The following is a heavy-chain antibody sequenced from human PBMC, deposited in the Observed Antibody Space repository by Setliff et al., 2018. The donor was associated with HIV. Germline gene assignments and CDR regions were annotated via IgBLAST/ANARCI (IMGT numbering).Heavy chain of an antibody. J-gene: IGHJ4*02. CDR2: IRDQRNNYAT. CDR3: LTPSHSGMSGY. CDR1: GFTFSDSF. Sequence: GESLTISCAASGFTFSDSFIHWVRQAPGKGLEWVGRIRDQRNNYATVYAAAVQGRFTITRDDSRNTAYLHMNSLRADDTAVYYCLTPSHSGMSGYWGQGTLVTVSS. D-gene: IGHD2-15*01. V-gene: IGHV3-73*01.